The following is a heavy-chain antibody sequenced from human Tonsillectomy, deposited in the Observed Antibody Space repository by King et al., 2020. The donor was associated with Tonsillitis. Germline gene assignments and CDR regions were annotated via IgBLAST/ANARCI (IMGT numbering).Heavy chain of an antibody. Sequence: VQLVESGGGLVQPGGSLRLSCAASGFTFRNYWMTWVRQAPGKGLEWVANIAQDGSEQYYVDSVKGRFTVTRDKAKNSLFMHMHSLRADETAVYVCARDGQWRGYGGYDEAGGQGSLVTVSA. D-gene: IGHD5-12*01. CDR1: GFTFRNYW. CDR3: ARDGQWRGYGGYDEA. V-gene: IGHV3-7*03. CDR2: IAQDGSEQ. J-gene: IGHJ4*02.